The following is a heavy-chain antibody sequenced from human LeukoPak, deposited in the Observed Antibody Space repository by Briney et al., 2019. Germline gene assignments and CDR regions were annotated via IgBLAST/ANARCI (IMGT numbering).Heavy chain of an antibody. Sequence: SETLSLTCTVSGYSISSGYYWGWIRQPPGKGLEWIGSIYHSGSTYYNLSLKSRVTISVDTSKNQFSLKLSSVTAADTAVYYCARDYIAAAGFIDYWGQGTLVTVSS. V-gene: IGHV4-38-2*02. CDR2: IYHSGST. CDR1: GYSISSGYY. D-gene: IGHD6-13*01. J-gene: IGHJ4*02. CDR3: ARDYIAAAGFIDY.